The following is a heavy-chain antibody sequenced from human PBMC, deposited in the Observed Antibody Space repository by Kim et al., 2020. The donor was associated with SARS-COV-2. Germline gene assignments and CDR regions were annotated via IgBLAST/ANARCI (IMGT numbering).Heavy chain of an antibody. V-gene: IGHV3-30*01. Sequence: KAYPAPVKGRFTISGDKSKNTLYLQMNSLRAEDTAVYYCARGKGIAAGGDFWGQGTLVTVSS. D-gene: IGHD6-13*01. CDR2: K. J-gene: IGHJ4*02. CDR3: ARGKGIAAGGDF.